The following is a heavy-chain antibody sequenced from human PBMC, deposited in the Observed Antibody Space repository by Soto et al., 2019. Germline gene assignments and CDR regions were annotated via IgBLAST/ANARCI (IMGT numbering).Heavy chain of an antibody. CDR2: IHNSGRT. J-gene: IGHJ6*02. V-gene: IGHV4-30-4*01. D-gene: IGHD3-22*01. CDR3: ARERLGADSSGDYWNYMDV. Sequence: QVQLQESGPGLVKPSQTLSLTCTVSGGSISSGDYYWSWIRQPPGKDLEWIGYIHNSGRTYYNPSLRSGLSISVDTSKTQFSLKLTSVTAADTAVYYGARERLGADSSGDYWNYMDVWGQGTTVTVSS. CDR1: GGSISSGDYY.